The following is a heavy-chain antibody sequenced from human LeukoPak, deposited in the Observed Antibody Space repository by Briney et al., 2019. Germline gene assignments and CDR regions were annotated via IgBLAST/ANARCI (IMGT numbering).Heavy chain of an antibody. D-gene: IGHD6-6*01. V-gene: IGHV1-18*01. Sequence: ASVTVSFKASGYTFTSYGISWVRQAPGQGLEGMGWISAYNGNTNYAQKLQGRVTMTTDTSTSTAYMELRSLRSDDTAVYYCAGGGTYEYSRDWLDPWGQGTLVTVSS. J-gene: IGHJ5*02. CDR3: AGGGTYEYSRDWLDP. CDR1: GYTFTSYG. CDR2: ISAYNGNT.